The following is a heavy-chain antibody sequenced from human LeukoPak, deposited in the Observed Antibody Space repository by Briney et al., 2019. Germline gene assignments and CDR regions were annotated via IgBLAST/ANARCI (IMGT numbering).Heavy chain of an antibody. Sequence: SETLSLTCAVSGGSISSSNWWSWVRQPPGKGLEWIGEIYHSGGTNYNPSLKSRVTISVDKSKNQFSLKLSSVTAADTAVYYCAREGGDSSGWSGWGYYYYYMDVWGKGTTVTVSS. D-gene: IGHD6-19*01. V-gene: IGHV4-4*02. CDR2: IYHSGGT. J-gene: IGHJ6*03. CDR1: GGSISSSNW. CDR3: AREGGDSSGWSGWGYYYYYMDV.